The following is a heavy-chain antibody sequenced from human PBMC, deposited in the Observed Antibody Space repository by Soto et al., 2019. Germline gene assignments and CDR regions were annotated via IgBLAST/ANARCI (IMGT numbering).Heavy chain of an antibody. V-gene: IGHV3-33*01. CDR3: ARVGSSSWYDY. J-gene: IGHJ4*02. D-gene: IGHD6-13*01. CDR2: IWYDGSNK. Sequence: QVQLVESGGGVVQPGRSLRLSCAASGFTFSSYGMHWVRQAPGKGLEWVAVIWYDGSNKYYADSVKGRFTISRDNSKNTLYLQMNSLRAEDTAVYYCARVGSSSWYDYWGQGTLVTASS. CDR1: GFTFSSYG.